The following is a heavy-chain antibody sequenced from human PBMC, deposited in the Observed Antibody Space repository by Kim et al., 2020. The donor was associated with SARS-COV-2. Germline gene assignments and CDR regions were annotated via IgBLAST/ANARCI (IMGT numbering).Heavy chain of an antibody. CDR2: ISYDGSNK. Sequence: GGSLRLSCAASGFTFSSYAMHWVRQAPGKGLEWVAVISYDGSNKYYADSVKGRFTISRDNSKNTLYLQMNSLRAEDTAVYYCARDVEGGDSSGYYGALVYWGQGTLVTVSS. D-gene: IGHD3-22*01. J-gene: IGHJ4*02. CDR1: GFTFSSYA. V-gene: IGHV3-30*04. CDR3: ARDVEGGDSSGYYGALVY.